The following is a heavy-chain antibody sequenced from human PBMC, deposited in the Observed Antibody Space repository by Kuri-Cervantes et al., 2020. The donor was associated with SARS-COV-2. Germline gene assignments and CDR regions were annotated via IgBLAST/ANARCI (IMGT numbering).Heavy chain of an antibody. Sequence: GESLKISCAASGFAFRSYGMHWVRQAPGKGLEWVAVTSFDENNKRYADSVKGRFSISRDNSKNTLYLQMNSLRAEDTAVYYCATIAVPTAIGGVDYWGQGTLVTVSS. CDR1: GFAFRSYG. CDR2: TSFDENNK. J-gene: IGHJ4*02. CDR3: ATIAVPTAIGGVDY. D-gene: IGHD2-2*02. V-gene: IGHV3-30*03.